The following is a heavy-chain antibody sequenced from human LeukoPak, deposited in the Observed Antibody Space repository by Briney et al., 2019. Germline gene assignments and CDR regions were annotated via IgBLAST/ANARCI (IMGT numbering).Heavy chain of an antibody. V-gene: IGHV4-34*01. J-gene: IGHJ4*02. CDR1: GGSFSGYY. Sequence: SETLSLTCAGYGGSFSGYYWSWIRQPPGKGLEWIGEINHSGSTNYNPSLKSRVTISVDTSKNQFSLKLSSVTAADTAVYYCARGRHYYDSSGYYGRSLFDYWGQGTLVTVSS. CDR3: ARGRHYYDSSGYYGRSLFDY. CDR2: INHSGST. D-gene: IGHD3-22*01.